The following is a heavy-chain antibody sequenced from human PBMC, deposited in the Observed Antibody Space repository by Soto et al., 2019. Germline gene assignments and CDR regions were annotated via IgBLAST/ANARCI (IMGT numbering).Heavy chain of an antibody. V-gene: IGHV5-10-1*01. D-gene: IGHD6-19*01. CDR1: GYSFTSYW. J-gene: IGHJ4*02. Sequence: PGESLKISCKGSGYSFTSYWISWVRQMPGKGLEWMGRIDPSDSYTNYSPSFQGRVTISADKSISTAYLQWSSLKASDTAMYYCARHSFHSSGWYDLSFDHWGQGTLVTVSS. CDR2: IDPSDSYT. CDR3: ARHSFHSSGWYDLSFDH.